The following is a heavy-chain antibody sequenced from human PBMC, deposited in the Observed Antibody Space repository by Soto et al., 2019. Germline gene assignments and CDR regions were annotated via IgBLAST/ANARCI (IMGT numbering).Heavy chain of an antibody. V-gene: IGHV4-59*01. CDR1: GGSIFNYF. CDR2: ISHTGQT. J-gene: IGHJ5*02. CDR3: ARESSNIYDRHFRLDP. D-gene: IGHD3-16*01. Sequence: SETLSLTCRISGGSIFNYFWTWIRQSPGNRLEWIGDISHTGQTNYNPSLKSRVTLSVDISENEFSLRLASVTPADSALYFCARESSNIYDRHFRLDPWGQGTLVTVSS.